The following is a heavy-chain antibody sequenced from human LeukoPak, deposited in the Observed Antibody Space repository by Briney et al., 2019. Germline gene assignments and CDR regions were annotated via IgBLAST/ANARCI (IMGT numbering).Heavy chain of an antibody. CDR2: MSYGGGST. CDR1: GFTFSSYA. V-gene: IGHV3-23*01. J-gene: IGHJ4*02. Sequence: GGSLRLSCTASGFTFSSYAMNWVRQAPGKGLEWVSFMSYGGGSTYYAGSVKGRFTISRDNSKSTLYLQMNSLRAEDTAVYYCARDKFGSGSYGAAFDFWGQGTLVTVSS. D-gene: IGHD1-26*01. CDR3: ARDKFGSGSYGAAFDF.